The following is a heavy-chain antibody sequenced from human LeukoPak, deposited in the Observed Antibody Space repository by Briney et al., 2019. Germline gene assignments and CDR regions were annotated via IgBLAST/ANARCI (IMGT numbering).Heavy chain of an antibody. CDR1: GFTFRIYS. Sequence: GGSPRLSGAASGFTFRIYSLNGARQAPRKGLGWGSSLSCSFSYIYSADSGKGRFTISRDNAKTSLYLQMNSLRAEDTAVYYCARSRNDILTGYYNVFFDYWGQGTLVTVSS. J-gene: IGHJ4*02. CDR2: LSCSFSYI. CDR3: ARSRNDILTGYYNVFFDY. D-gene: IGHD3-9*01. V-gene: IGHV3-21*01.